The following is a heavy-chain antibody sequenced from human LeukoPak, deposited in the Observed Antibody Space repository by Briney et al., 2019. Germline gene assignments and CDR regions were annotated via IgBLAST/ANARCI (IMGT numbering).Heavy chain of an antibody. CDR2: IIPIFGTA. CDR1: GGTFSSYA. D-gene: IGHD1/OR15-1a*01. CDR3: ARXENWDTTNYYYGMDV. Sequence: SVKVXCKASGGTFSSYAISWVRXAPGQXLEWMGGIIPIFGTANYAQKFQGRVTITAEESTSTAYMELSSLRSEDTAVYYCARXENWDTTNYYYGMDVWGQGTTVTVSS. J-gene: IGHJ6*02. V-gene: IGHV1-69*13.